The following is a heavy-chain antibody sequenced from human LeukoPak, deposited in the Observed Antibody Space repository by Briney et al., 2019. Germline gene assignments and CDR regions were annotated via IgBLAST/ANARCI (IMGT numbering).Heavy chain of an antibody. CDR1: GGTFSSYA. V-gene: IGHV1-69*05. CDR2: IIPIFGTA. J-gene: IGHJ3*02. CDR3: VRLITGTTTAFDI. D-gene: IGHD1-7*01. Sequence: ASVKVSCKASGGTFSSYAISWVRQAPGQGLKWMGRIIPIFGTANYAQKFQGRVTITTDESTSTAYMELSSLRSEDTAVYYCVRLITGTTTAFDIWGQGTMVTVSS.